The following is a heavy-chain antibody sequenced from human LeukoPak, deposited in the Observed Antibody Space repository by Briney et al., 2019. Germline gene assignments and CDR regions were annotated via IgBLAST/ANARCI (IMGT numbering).Heavy chain of an antibody. CDR2: INPSGGST. Sequence: ASVKVSCKASGYTFTSYYMHWVRQAPGQGLEWMGIINPSGGSTSYAQKFQGRVTMTRDMSTSTVYMELSSLRSEDTAVYYCARDYYDSSGPWAGFDYWGQGTLVTVSS. V-gene: IGHV1-46*01. CDR1: GYTFTSYY. CDR3: ARDYYDSSGPWAGFDY. J-gene: IGHJ4*02. D-gene: IGHD3-22*01.